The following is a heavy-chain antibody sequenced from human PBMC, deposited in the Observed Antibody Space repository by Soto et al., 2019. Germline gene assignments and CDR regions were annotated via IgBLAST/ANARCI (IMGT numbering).Heavy chain of an antibody. J-gene: IGHJ4*02. CDR1: GGSISSSSYY. V-gene: IGHV4-39*07. CDR2: IYYSGST. Sequence: PSETLSLTFTVSGGSISSSSYYWGWIRQPPGKGLEWIGSIYYSGSTYYNPSLKSRVTISVDTSKNQFSLKLSSVTAADTAVHYCARRYGSCFDYWGQGTLVT. D-gene: IGHD5-18*01. CDR3: ARRYGSCFDY.